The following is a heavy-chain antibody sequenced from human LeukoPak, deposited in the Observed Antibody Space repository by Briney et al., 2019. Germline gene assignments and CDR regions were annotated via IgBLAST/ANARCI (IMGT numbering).Heavy chain of an antibody. CDR3: ARESHVTREDY. CDR1: GYTFTSYY. Sequence: ASVKVSCKASGYTFTSYYMHWVRQAPGQGPEWMGIIDPSGGSTSYAQKFQGRVTMTRDTSTSTVYMELSSLRSEDTAVYYCARESHVTREDYWGRGTLVTVSS. D-gene: IGHD3-10*01. J-gene: IGHJ4*02. CDR2: IDPSGGST. V-gene: IGHV1-46*01.